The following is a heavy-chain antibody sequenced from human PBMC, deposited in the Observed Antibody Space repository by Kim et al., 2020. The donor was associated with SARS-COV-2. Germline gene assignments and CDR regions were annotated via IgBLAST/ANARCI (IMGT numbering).Heavy chain of an antibody. D-gene: IGHD3-22*01. CDR1: GGTFSSYA. V-gene: IGHV1-69*13. J-gene: IGHJ6*02. CDR2: IIPIFGTA. CDR3: ARNPEGVVVITRGDYYYGMDV. Sequence: SVKVSCKASGGTFSSYAISWVRQAPGQGLEWMGGIIPIFGTANYAQKFQGRVTITADESTSTAYMELSSLRSEDTAVYYCARNPEGVVVITRGDYYYGMDVWGQGTTVTVSS.